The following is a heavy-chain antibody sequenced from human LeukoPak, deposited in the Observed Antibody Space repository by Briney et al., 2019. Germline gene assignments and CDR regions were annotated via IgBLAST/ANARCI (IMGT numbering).Heavy chain of an antibody. J-gene: IGHJ4*02. Sequence: GGSLRLSCAASGFTFSTYAMSWVRQAPGKGLEWVSAISGSGGSTYYADSVKGRFTISRDNSKNTLYLQMNSLRAEDTAVYYCAKDVPYYYDSSGIYWGQGTLVTVSS. D-gene: IGHD3-22*01. V-gene: IGHV3-23*01. CDR2: ISGSGGST. CDR1: GFTFSTYA. CDR3: AKDVPYYYDSSGIY.